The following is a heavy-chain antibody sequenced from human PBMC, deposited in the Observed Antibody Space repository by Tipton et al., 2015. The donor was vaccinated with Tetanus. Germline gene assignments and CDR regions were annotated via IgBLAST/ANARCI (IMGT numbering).Heavy chain of an antibody. J-gene: IGHJ4*02. V-gene: IGHV4-61*01. D-gene: IGHD3-22*01. Sequence: TLSLTCTVSGGSVRSGSYYWNWIRQPPGKGLEWIGHISHSGTTNYNPSLMSRVTLSLDTARGQFSLKLTSVTAADAAVYFCARDRRDFAYDSRGFYSPLYYFDNWGQGLRVTVSS. CDR3: ARDRRDFAYDSRGFYSPLYYFDN. CDR2: ISHSGTT. CDR1: GGSVRSGSYY.